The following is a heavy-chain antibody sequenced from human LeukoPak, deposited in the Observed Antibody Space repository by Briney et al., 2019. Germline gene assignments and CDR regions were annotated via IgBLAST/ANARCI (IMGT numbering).Heavy chain of an antibody. V-gene: IGHV4-38-2*02. CDR3: ARDGYSYGSTPFDY. CDR1: GYSISSGYY. Sequence: SETLSLTCTVSGYSISSGYYWGWIRQPPGKGLEWIGSIYHSGSTYYNPSLKSRVTISVDTSKNQFSLKLSSVTAADTAVYYCARDGYSYGSTPFDYWGQGTLVTVSS. D-gene: IGHD5-18*01. J-gene: IGHJ4*02. CDR2: IYHSGST.